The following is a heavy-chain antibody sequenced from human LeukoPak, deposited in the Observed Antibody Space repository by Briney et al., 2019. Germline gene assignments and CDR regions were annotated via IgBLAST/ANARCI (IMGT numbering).Heavy chain of an antibody. CDR3: ARVSSSKGYYYMDV. CDR2: FDPEDGET. D-gene: IGHD6-6*01. J-gene: IGHJ6*03. Sequence: GASVKVSYKVSGYTLTELSMHWVRQAPGKGLEWMGGFDPEDGETIYAQKFQGRVTITADESTSTAYMELSSLRSEDTAVYYCARVSSSKGYYYMDVWGKGTTVTVSS. V-gene: IGHV1-24*01. CDR1: GYTLTELS.